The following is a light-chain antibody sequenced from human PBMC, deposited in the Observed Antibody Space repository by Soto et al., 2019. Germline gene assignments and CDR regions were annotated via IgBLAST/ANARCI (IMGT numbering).Light chain of an antibody. V-gene: IGKV3-15*01. CDR3: QQYKSWPPIT. CDR2: GAS. Sequence: IVITQSPAPLSVSPGEGVTLSCGASQTVPSRIAWYQQKPGQAPSLLIYGASTRATGVPDRFSGTGSGTEFTLTISSLKSEDYAVYYCQQYKSWPPITFGQGTRLEI. J-gene: IGKJ5*01. CDR1: QTVPSR.